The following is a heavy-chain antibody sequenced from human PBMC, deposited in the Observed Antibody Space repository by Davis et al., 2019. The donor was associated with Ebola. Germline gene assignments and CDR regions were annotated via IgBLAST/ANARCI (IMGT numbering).Heavy chain of an antibody. Sequence: AASVKVSCKASGFTFTSSAMQWVRQARGQRLEWIGWIVVCSGNTNYAQKFQERVTITMDMSTSTAYMALNSLRTEDTAVYYCAADLQLWLRGYYYYGMDVWGQGTTVTVSS. CDR1: GFTFTSSA. CDR3: AADLQLWLRGYYYYGMDV. V-gene: IGHV1-58*02. J-gene: IGHJ6*02. CDR2: IVVCSGNT. D-gene: IGHD5-18*01.